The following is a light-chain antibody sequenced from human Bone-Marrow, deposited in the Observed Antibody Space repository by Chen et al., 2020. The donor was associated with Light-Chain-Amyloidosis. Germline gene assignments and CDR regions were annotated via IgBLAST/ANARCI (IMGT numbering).Light chain of an antibody. CDR3: QQTFITPWT. V-gene: IGKV1-39*01. CDR2: AAS. Sequence: IQMTQSPSSLSASVGDRVTITCRASQSISSYLNWYRQEPGKAPKLLIWAASSLHSGVPSRFRGSGSGTDFAHSITSLQPEDFATYYCQQTFITPWTFGQGTRVEI. CDR1: QSISSY. J-gene: IGKJ1*01.